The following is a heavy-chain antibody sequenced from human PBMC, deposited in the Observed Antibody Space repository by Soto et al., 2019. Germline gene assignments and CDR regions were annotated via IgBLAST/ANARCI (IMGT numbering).Heavy chain of an antibody. J-gene: IGHJ6*02. CDR3: ARDTYLDSSGPTSYYYYGIDL. CDR1: GFTFTDYA. Sequence: QVQLVESGGGVVQPGRSLRLSCAASGFTFTDYALHWVRQAPGKGLEWVAVISYDGGKKYYADSVKGRFTISRDNSKNTVSLQMNSLRVEDTAVYYCARDTYLDSSGPTSYYYYGIDLWGQGTTVTVSS. V-gene: IGHV3-30*14. CDR2: ISYDGGKK. D-gene: IGHD3-22*01.